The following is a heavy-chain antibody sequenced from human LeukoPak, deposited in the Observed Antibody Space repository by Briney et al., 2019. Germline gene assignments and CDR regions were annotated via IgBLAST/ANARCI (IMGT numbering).Heavy chain of an antibody. V-gene: IGHV4-4*07. CDR2: IYTSEST. D-gene: IGHD6-13*01. CDR3: ARVVHSSSWYGWFDP. Sequence: SETLSLTCTVSGGSISSYYWSWIRQPAGKGLEWIGRIYTSESTNYNPSLRSRVTMSVDTSKNQFSLKLSSVTAADTAVYYCARVVHSSSWYGWFDPWGQGTLVTVSS. J-gene: IGHJ5*02. CDR1: GGSISSYY.